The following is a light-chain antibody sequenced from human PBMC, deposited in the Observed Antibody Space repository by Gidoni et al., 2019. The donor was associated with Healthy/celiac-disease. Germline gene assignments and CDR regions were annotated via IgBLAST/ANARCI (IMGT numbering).Light chain of an antibody. CDR1: QSISSY. V-gene: IGKV1-39*01. Sequence: DIQMTQSPSSLSASVGDRVTITCRASQSISSYLNWYQQKPGKAPKLLIYAASSLQSGVPSRFSGSRSGTDFTLTISSLQPEDFATYYCQQSYSTPRSSTFGQGTRLEIK. CDR2: AAS. CDR3: QQSYSTPRSST. J-gene: IGKJ5*01.